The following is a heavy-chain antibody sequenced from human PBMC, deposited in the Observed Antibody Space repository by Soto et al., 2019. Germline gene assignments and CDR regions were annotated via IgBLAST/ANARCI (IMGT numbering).Heavy chain of an antibody. V-gene: IGHV3-21*01. Sequence: EVQLVESGGGLVKPGGSLRLSCAASGFTFSSYSMNWVRQAPGKGLEWVSSISSSSSYIYYADSVKGRFTISRDNAKNSLYLQMNSLRAEDTAVYYCARDPWDCGGDCYADYWGQGTLVTVSS. D-gene: IGHD2-21*02. CDR3: ARDPWDCGGDCYADY. CDR2: ISSSSSYI. CDR1: GFTFSSYS. J-gene: IGHJ4*02.